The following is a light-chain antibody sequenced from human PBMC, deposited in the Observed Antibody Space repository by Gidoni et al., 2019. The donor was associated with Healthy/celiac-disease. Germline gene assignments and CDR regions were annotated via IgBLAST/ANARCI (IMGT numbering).Light chain of an antibody. Sequence: VMTQSPATLSVSPGERATLSCRASQSVSSNLAWYQQKPGQAPRLLIYGASTRATGIPARFSGSGSGTEFTLTISSLQSEDFAVYYCQQYNNWPPNTFGGXTKVEIK. V-gene: IGKV3-15*01. CDR1: QSVSSN. J-gene: IGKJ4*01. CDR2: GAS. CDR3: QQYNNWPPNT.